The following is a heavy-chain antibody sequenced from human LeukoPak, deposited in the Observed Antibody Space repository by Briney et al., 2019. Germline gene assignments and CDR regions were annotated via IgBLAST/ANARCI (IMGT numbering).Heavy chain of an antibody. CDR2: IYWDDDE. D-gene: IGHD3-10*01. Sequence: SGPTLVKPTQTVTLTCTFSGFSLSTGGVGVGVGWIRQPPGKALEWLALIYWDDDERYSPSLKSRLTITKDTSKNQVVLTMTNMDPADTATYYCAHPGGPGSFDVWGQGTVVTVSS. CDR1: GFSLSTGGVGVG. CDR3: AHPGGPGSFDV. V-gene: IGHV2-5*02. J-gene: IGHJ3*01.